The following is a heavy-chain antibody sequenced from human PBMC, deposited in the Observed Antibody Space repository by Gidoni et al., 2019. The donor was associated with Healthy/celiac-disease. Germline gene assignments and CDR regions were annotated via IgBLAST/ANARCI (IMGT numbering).Heavy chain of an antibody. CDR2: IWYDGSNK. CDR3: ARDGPIAVAAPIYYYYGMDV. CDR1: GLPFSSYG. D-gene: IGHD6-19*01. V-gene: IGHV3-33*01. J-gene: IGHJ6*02. Sequence: QVQLVESGGGVVQPGRSLRLSCAASGLPFSSYGMHWVRQAPGKGLEWVAVIWYDGSNKYYADSVKGRFTISRDNSKNTLYLQMNSLRAEDTAVYYCARDGPIAVAAPIYYYYGMDVWGQGTTVTVSS.